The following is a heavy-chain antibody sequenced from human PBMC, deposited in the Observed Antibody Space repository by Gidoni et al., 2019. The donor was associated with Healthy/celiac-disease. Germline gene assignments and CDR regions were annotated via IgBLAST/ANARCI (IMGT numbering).Heavy chain of an antibody. CDR2: INHSGST. V-gene: IGHV4-34*01. CDR1: GGSFSGYY. J-gene: IGHJ4*02. CDR3: ARTRGLYYYDSSGPTYYFDY. Sequence: QVQLQQWGAGLLQPSETLSLTCAVYGGSFSGYYWRWIRQPPGKGLEWIGEINHSGSTTYNPSLKSRVTISVDTSKNQFSLKLSSVTAADTAVYYCARTRGLYYYDSSGPTYYFDYWGQGTLVTVSS. D-gene: IGHD3-22*01.